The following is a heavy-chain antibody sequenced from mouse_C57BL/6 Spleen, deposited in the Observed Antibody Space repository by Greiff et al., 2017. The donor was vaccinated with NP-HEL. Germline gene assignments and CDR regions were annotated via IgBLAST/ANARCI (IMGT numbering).Heavy chain of an antibody. J-gene: IGHJ2*01. CDR3: AYGFDY. CDR2: IYPGSGST. V-gene: IGHV1-55*01. D-gene: IGHD1-1*01. Sequence: QVQLQQPGAELVKSGASVKLSCKASCYTFTSYWTTWVKQRPGQGLEWIGDIYPGSGSTNYDEKFKSKATLTVDASSSTAYMQLSSLTSEASSVDYCAYGFDYWGQGTTLTVSS. CDR1: CYTFTSYW.